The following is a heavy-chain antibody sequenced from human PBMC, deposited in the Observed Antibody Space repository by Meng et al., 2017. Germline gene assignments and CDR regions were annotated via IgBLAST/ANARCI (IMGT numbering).Heavy chain of an antibody. CDR2: IWYDGSNK. D-gene: IGHD2-15*01. J-gene: IGHJ4*02. Sequence: GGSLRLCCAASGFTFSSYGMHWVRQAPGKGLEWVAVIWYDGSNKYYADSVKGRFTISRDNSKNTLYLQMNSLRAEDTAVYYCAREEPGFCSGGSCYPRDEPGWVYWGQGTLVTVSS. V-gene: IGHV3-33*01. CDR3: AREEPGFCSGGSCYPRDEPGWVY. CDR1: GFTFSSYG.